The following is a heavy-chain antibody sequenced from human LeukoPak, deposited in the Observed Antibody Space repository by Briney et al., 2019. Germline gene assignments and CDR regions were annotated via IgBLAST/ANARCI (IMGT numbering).Heavy chain of an antibody. D-gene: IGHD6-19*01. CDR3: AKGILTEQSVY. CDR2: INSDGSST. J-gene: IGHJ4*02. V-gene: IGHV3-74*01. CDR1: GFTFSSYW. Sequence: QPGGSLRLSCAASGFTFSSYWMHWVRQAPGKGLVWVSRINSDGSSTSYADSVKGRFTISRDNAKNTLYLQMNSLRAEDTAVYYCAKGILTEQSVYWDQGTLVTVSS.